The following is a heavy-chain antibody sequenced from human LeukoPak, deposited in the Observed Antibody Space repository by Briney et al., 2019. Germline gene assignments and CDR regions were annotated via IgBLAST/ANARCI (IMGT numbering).Heavy chain of an antibody. CDR2: IYYSGST. CDR3: ARCLVVVVPWFDP. CDR1: GGSISSYY. V-gene: IGHV4-59*01. Sequence: KPSETLSLTCTVSGGSISSYYWSWIRQPPGKGLEWIGYIYYSGSTNYNPSLKSRVTISVDTSKNQFSLKLSSVTAADTAVYYCARCLVVVVPWFDPWGQGTLVAVSS. D-gene: IGHD2-15*01. J-gene: IGHJ5*02.